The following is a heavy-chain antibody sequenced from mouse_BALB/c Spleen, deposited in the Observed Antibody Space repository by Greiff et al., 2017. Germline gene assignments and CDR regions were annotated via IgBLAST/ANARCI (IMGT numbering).Heavy chain of an antibody. D-gene: IGHD2-1*01. CDR3: ARYGNYGYYYAMDY. Sequence: EVMLVESGGDLVKPGGSLKLSCAASGFTFSSYGMSWVRQTPDKRLEWVATISSGGSYTYYPDSVKGRFTISRDNAKNTLYLQMSSLKSEDTAMYYCARYGNYGYYYAMDYWGQGTSVTVSS. V-gene: IGHV5-6*01. CDR2: ISSGGSYT. J-gene: IGHJ4*01. CDR1: GFTFSSYG.